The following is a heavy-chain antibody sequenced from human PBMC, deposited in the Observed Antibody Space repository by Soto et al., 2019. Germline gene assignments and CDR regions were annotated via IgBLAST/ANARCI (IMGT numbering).Heavy chain of an antibody. D-gene: IGHD4-17*01. CDR3: ARDRTTYNY. J-gene: IGHJ4*02. Sequence: QVQLQVSGPGLVKPSETLSLTCTVSGGSISSYYWSWIRQPPGKGLEWIGYIYYSGSTNYNPSLKSRVTISVDTSKNQFSLKLSSVTAADTAVYYCARDRTTYNYWGQGTLVTVSS. V-gene: IGHV4-59*01. CDR1: GGSISSYY. CDR2: IYYSGST.